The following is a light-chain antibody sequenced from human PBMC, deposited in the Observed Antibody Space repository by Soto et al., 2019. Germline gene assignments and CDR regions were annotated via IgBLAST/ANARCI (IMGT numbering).Light chain of an antibody. V-gene: IGKV1-5*03. Sequence: DVQMTQSPSTLSASVGDTITIICRASQSVSSWVAWYQQKPGKPPKLLIYKASSLESGIPSRFSGSGSGTEFTLTITSLQPDDFATYYCQQYDSYSLTFGPGTTVDIK. CDR3: QQYDSYSLT. CDR1: QSVSSW. CDR2: KAS. J-gene: IGKJ3*01.